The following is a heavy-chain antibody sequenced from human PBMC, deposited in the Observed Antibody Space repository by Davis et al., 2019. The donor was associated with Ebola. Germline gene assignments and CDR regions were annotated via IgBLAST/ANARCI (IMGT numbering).Heavy chain of an antibody. J-gene: IGHJ3*02. CDR3: ARRRPYCSSTSCYPDAFDI. D-gene: IGHD2-2*01. CDR2: IYPGDSDT. Sequence: GESLKISCKGSGYSFTSYWIGWVRQMPGKGLEWMGIIYPGDSDTRYSPSFQGQVTISADKSISTAYLQWSSLKASDTAMYYCARRRPYCSSTSCYPDAFDIWGQGTMVTVSS. CDR1: GYSFTSYW. V-gene: IGHV5-51*01.